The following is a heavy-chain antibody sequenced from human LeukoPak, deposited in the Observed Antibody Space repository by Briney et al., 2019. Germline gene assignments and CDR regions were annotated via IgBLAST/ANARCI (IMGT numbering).Heavy chain of an antibody. J-gene: IGHJ4*02. CDR3: ARVSITLVRGIMPVDC. CDR1: GFGFSGYG. D-gene: IGHD3-10*01. CDR2: IRYDGSTK. Sequence: GGPLRLSCAASGFGFSGYGMHWVRQTPGKGLEWVAFIRYDGSTKDYADSVRGRFTISRDNSKNTLYLQMNSLRAEDTAMYYCARVSITLVRGIMPVDCWGQGTLVTVSS. V-gene: IGHV3-30*02.